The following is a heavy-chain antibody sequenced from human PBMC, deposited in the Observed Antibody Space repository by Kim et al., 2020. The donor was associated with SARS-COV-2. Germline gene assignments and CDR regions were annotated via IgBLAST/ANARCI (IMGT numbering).Heavy chain of an antibody. CDR1: GFTFSSYS. V-gene: IGHV3-23*01. D-gene: IGHD2-21*02. Sequence: GGSLRLSCAASGFTFSSYSMSWVRQAPGKGLEWVSAISGGGSSTYYADSVKGRFTISRDNSKNTLYLQMNSLRAEDTAVYYCATSNPGDCSTLTAYNYYYSMDVWGQGTPVTVSS. CDR2: ISGGGSST. CDR3: ATSNPGDCSTLTAYNYYYSMDV. J-gene: IGHJ6*02.